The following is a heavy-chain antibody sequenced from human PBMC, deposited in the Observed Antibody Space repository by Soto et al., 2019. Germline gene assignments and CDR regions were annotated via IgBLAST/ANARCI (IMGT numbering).Heavy chain of an antibody. J-gene: IGHJ6*02. CDR3: TSVSGYTFEPGETRYYAMDV. Sequence: QVQLVQSGAEVKKPGSSVTVSCKTSGGTFSKDAINWVRQAPGQGLEWMGLLIPVFGSPIYAQKFQGRIRITADESTSTAFMDLSSLISEDTGVYYCTSVSGYTFEPGETRYYAMDVWGQGTTVSVYS. V-gene: IGHV1-69*01. D-gene: IGHD5-18*01. CDR1: GGTFSKDA. CDR2: LIPVFGSP.